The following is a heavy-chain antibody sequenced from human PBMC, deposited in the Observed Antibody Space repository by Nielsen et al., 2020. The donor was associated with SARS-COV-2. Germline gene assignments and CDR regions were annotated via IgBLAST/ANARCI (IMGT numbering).Heavy chain of an antibody. V-gene: IGHV1-58*02. D-gene: IGHD6-19*01. J-gene: IGHJ4*02. Sequence: SVKVSCKASGFIFTTSAIQWVRQARGQRLEWIGRIVVGSGNTNYAQKFQERVTITRDMSTSTAYMELSSLRSEDTAVYYCATDVPPQWLVKLDYWGQGTLVTVSS. CDR3: ATDVPPQWLVKLDY. CDR2: IVVGSGNT. CDR1: GFIFTTSA.